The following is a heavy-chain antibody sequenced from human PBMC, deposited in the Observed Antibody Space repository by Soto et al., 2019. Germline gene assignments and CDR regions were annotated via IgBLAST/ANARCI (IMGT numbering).Heavy chain of an antibody. CDR3: ARAYDSNGNHAFDI. D-gene: IGHD3-22*01. V-gene: IGHV4-4*07. CDR2: IYSSGST. CDR1: GGSISGYF. J-gene: IGHJ3*02. Sequence: PSETLSLTCTGSGGSISGYFWSWIRQPAGKGLDWIGRIYSSGSTNYNPSLNSRITMSVDTSKNQFSLKLSSVSAADTAVYYCARAYDSNGNHAFDIWGQGTLVTVSS.